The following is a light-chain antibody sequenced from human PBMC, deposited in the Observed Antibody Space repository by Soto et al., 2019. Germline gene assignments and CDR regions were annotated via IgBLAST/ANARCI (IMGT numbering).Light chain of an antibody. V-gene: IGKV1-12*01. Sequence: DIQITHSPSTLSASVGDRVTITCRASQSISSWLAWYQQKPGKAPNLLIYTASSLQSGVPSRFSGSGSGTDFTLTINGLQPEDFATYYCQQAASFPITFGQGTRLEIK. J-gene: IGKJ5*01. CDR2: TAS. CDR3: QQAASFPIT. CDR1: QSISSW.